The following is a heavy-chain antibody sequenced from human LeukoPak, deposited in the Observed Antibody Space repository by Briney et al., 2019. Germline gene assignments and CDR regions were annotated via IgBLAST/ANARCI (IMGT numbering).Heavy chain of an antibody. CDR3: TRHNRYSGVFDY. J-gene: IGHJ4*02. CDR1: GLTFSGSA. Sequence: PGGSLRLSCAASGLTFSGSAMHWVRQASGKGLEWVGRIRSKANSCATAYAASVKGRFTISRDDSKNTAYLQMNSLKTEDTAVYYCTRHNRYSGVFDYWGQGTLVTVSS. D-gene: IGHD3-10*01. V-gene: IGHV3-73*01. CDR2: IRSKANSCAT.